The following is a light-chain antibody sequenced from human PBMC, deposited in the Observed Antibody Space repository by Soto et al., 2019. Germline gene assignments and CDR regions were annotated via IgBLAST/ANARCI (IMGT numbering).Light chain of an antibody. CDR1: QNINSY. CDR2: DAS. Sequence: IVLIQSPATLSLSPGERATLSCRATQNINSYLAWYQQKPGQAPRLLIYDASNRATGIPARFRGSGSGIDFTLTISSLESEDSAVYYCQQRRDWYTFGQGTKLEIK. J-gene: IGKJ2*01. V-gene: IGKV3-11*01. CDR3: QQRRDWYT.